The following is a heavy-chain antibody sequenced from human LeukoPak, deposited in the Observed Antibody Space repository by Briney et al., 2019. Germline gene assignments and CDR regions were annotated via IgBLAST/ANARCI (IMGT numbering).Heavy chain of an antibody. D-gene: IGHD3-9*01. V-gene: IGHV1-18*01. CDR1: GYTFTNCG. CDR3: ARADILTSYYMLDY. J-gene: IGHJ4*02. CDR2: ISAYSGNT. Sequence: ASVKVSCKASGYTFTNCGISWVRQSPGQGLEWMGWISAYSGNTNYAQNLQGRVTMTTDTSTNTAYMDLRSLRSDDTAVYYCARADILTSYYMLDYWGQGTLVTVSS.